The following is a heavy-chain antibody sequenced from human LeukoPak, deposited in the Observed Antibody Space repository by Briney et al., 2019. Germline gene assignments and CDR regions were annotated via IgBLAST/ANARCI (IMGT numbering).Heavy chain of an antibody. V-gene: IGHV4-30-2*01. D-gene: IGHD3-22*01. J-gene: IGHJ4*02. CDR1: GGSISSGGYS. CDR2: IYHRGST. Sequence: SETLSLTCAVSGGSISSGGYSWSWIRQPPGKGLEWIGYIYHRGSTYYNPSLKSRVTISVDRSKNQFSLKLSSVTAADTAVYYCARGAYYYDSSGPPLFDYWGQGTLVTVSS. CDR3: ARGAYYYDSSGPPLFDY.